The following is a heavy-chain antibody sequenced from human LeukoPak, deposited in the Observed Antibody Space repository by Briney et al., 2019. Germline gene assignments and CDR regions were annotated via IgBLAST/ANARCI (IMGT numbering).Heavy chain of an antibody. J-gene: IGHJ4*02. D-gene: IGHD3-10*01. V-gene: IGHV3-13*01. CDR2: IGRAGDT. CDR3: ARGPRGAGRGYYFDY. CDR1: GFTFSSYD. Sequence: PGGSLRLSCAASGFTFSSYDMHWVRQPTGKGLEWVSGIGRAGDTNYLDSVKGRFTISRENAKNSLFLQMNSLRAEDTAVYYCARGPRGAGRGYYFDYWGQGALVTVSS.